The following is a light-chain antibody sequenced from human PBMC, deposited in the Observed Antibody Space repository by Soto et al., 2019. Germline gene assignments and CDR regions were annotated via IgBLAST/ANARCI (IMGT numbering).Light chain of an antibody. Sequence: DTAMTQTPLSVSVTPGQPDSLSSGSSESFLHSNGYNYLDWYLQKPGQSPPLLIYFGSNRSSGVPDRFSGSGSCTEYTLKISRVEAHDVVVYYCMQALQTPPITFGQGTRLEIK. CDR3: MQALQTPPIT. V-gene: IGKV2-28*01. J-gene: IGKJ5*01. CDR1: ESFLHSNGYNY. CDR2: FGS.